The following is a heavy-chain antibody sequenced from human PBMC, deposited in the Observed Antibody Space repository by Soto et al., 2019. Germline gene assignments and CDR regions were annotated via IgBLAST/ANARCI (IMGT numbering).Heavy chain of an antibody. CDR3: ARKRACSISSCHLDY. CDR2: IYPGDSDT. V-gene: IGHV5-51*01. D-gene: IGHD2-2*01. CDR1: GYSFTDYW. J-gene: IGHJ4*02. Sequence: LGESLKISCKGSGYSFTDYWIGWVRQMPGKGLEWMGIIYPGDSDTRYSPSFQGKVTISADKSISTAYLHRSSLKASDTAMYDCARKRACSISSCHLDYWGQGTLVTVSS.